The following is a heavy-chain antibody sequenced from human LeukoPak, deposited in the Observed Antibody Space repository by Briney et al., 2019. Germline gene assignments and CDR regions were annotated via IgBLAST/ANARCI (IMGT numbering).Heavy chain of an antibody. CDR3: AKVSDYYDSSGYYLYYFDY. V-gene: IGHV3-23*01. Sequence: PGGSLRLSCAASGFTFSSYGMHWVRQAPGKGLEWVSAISGSGGSTYYADSVKGRFTISRDNSKNTLYLQMNSLRAEDTAVYYCAKVSDYYDSSGYYLYYFDYWGQGTLVTVSS. J-gene: IGHJ4*02. D-gene: IGHD3-22*01. CDR2: ISGSGGST. CDR1: GFTFSSYG.